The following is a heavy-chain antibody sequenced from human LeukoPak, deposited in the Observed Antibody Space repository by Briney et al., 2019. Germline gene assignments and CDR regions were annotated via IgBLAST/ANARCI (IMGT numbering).Heavy chain of an antibody. V-gene: IGHV3-53*01. J-gene: IGHJ4*02. CDR2: IYSGGAT. D-gene: IGHD6-13*01. CDR1: GFTFSSYA. CDR3: ARVPGYS. Sequence: GGSLRLSCAASGFTFSSYAMTWVRQAPGKGLEWVSFIYSGGATYYADSVRGRFTISRDSSKNTLYLQMNSLRVEDTAVYYCARVPGYSWGQGTLVTVSS.